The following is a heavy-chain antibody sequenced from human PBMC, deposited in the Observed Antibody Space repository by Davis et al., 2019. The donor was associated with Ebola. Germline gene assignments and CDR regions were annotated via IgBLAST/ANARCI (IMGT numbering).Heavy chain of an antibody. Sequence: PGGSLRLSCAASGFTFSSYAMHWVRQAPGKGLEWVAVISYDGSNKYYADSVKGRFTISRDNSKNTLYLQMNSLRAEDTAVYYCAKGTRGSTMVRGGRHYYYYGMDVWGQGTTVTVSS. CDR2: ISYDGSNK. CDR3: AKGTRGSTMVRGGRHYYYYGMDV. CDR1: GFTFSSYA. J-gene: IGHJ6*02. V-gene: IGHV3-30-3*01. D-gene: IGHD3-10*01.